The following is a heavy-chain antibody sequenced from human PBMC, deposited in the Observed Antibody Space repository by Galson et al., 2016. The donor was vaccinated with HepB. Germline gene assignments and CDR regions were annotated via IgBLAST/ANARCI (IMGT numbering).Heavy chain of an antibody. Sequence: SLRLSCAASGFTFSTYWMTWVRQAPEKGLEWVANINQDGSEKYYVDSVKGRFTISRDNADNSLYLQMESLRVEDTAVYFCAKVPFYYGWGGPGDHFYGLDVWGQGTTVTVSS. V-gene: IGHV3-7*03. CDR2: INQDGSEK. D-gene: IGHD3-10*01. J-gene: IGHJ6*02. CDR1: GFTFSTYW. CDR3: AKVPFYYGWGGPGDHFYGLDV.